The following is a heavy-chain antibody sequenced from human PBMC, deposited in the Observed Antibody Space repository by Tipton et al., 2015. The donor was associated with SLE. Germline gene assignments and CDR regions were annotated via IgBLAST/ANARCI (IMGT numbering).Heavy chain of an antibody. CDR1: GGSFSGYY. Sequence: TLSLTCAVYGGSFSGYYWSWIRQPPGKGLEWIGEINHSGSTNYNPSLKSRVTISVDTSKNQFSLKLSSVTAADTAVYYCARDEGEGAFDIWGQGTMVTVSS. CDR3: ARDEGEGAFDI. CDR2: INHSGST. V-gene: IGHV4-34*01. D-gene: IGHD3-16*01. J-gene: IGHJ3*02.